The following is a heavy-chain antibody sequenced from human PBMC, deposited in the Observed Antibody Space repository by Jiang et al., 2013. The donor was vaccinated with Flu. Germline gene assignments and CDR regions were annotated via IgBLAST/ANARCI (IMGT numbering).Heavy chain of an antibody. CDR1: GYNFTSYW. CDR3: ARVTGEGSILLDY. CDR2: MDPTDSYT. J-gene: IGHJ4*02. Sequence: ISCKVSGYNFTSYWINWVRQMPGKGLEWVGRMDPTDSYTNYSPSFQGRVTISADKSISTAYLQWSSLKASDTAMYYCARVTGEGSILLDYWAREPLVTVSS. D-gene: IGHD1-14*01. V-gene: IGHV5-10-1*01.